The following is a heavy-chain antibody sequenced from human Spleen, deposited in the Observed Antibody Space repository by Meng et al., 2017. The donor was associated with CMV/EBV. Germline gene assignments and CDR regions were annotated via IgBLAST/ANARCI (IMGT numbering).Heavy chain of an antibody. V-gene: IGHV3-21*01. D-gene: IGHD4-17*01. J-gene: IGHJ4*02. Sequence: GESLKISCAASGFTVSNNYMSWVRQAPGKGLELVSSISSSGSYIKYADSVRGRFTISRDNAKDSLYLQMNSLRAEDTAVYYCARGYGEEPRFDYWGQGTLVTVSS. CDR3: ARGYGEEPRFDY. CDR2: ISSSGSYI. CDR1: GFTVSNNY.